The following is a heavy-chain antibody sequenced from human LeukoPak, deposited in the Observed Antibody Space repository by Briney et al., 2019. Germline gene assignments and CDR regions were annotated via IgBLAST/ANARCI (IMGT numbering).Heavy chain of an antibody. V-gene: IGHV4-34*01. CDR2: INHSGST. Sequence: SETLSLTCAVYGGSFSGYYWSWIRQPPGKGLEWIGEINHSGSTNYNPSLKSRVTISVDTSKNQFSLKLSSVTAADTAVYYCARVLETGVAAAHRGQGTLVTVSS. D-gene: IGHD6-13*01. CDR3: ARVLETGVAAAH. CDR1: GGSFSGYY. J-gene: IGHJ4*02.